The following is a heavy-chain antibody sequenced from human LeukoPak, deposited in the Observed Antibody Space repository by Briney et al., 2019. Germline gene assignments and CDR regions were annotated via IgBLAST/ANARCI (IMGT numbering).Heavy chain of an antibody. J-gene: IGHJ4*02. CDR2: IYGGGST. CDR1: GFTVSSNY. D-gene: IGHD4-23*01. V-gene: IGHV3-53*01. Sequence: GGSLRLSCAASGFTVSSNYMSWVRQAPGKGLEWVSVIYGGGSTYYADSVKGRFTISRDNSKNTLYLQMNSLRAEDTAVYYCARDSLYGGNAGVWGQGTLVTVSS. CDR3: ARDSLYGGNAGV.